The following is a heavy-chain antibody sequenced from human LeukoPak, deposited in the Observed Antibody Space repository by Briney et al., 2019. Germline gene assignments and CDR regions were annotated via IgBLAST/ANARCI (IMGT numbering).Heavy chain of an antibody. CDR2: ISSSSSYI. D-gene: IGHD2-15*01. V-gene: IGHV3-21*01. CDR3: ARDRVVVAAIDY. CDR1: GFTFSSYS. Sequence: GGSLRLSCAASGFTFSSYSMNWVRQAPGKGLEWVSSISSSSSYIYYADSVKGRFTISRGNAKNSLYLQMNSLRAEDTAVYYCARDRVVVAAIDYWGQGTLVTVSS. J-gene: IGHJ4*02.